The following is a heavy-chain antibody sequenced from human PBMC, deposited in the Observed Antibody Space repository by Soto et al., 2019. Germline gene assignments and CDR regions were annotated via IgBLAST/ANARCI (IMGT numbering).Heavy chain of an antibody. CDR3: ARLAIEMATITNIED. D-gene: IGHD5-12*01. J-gene: IGHJ4*02. CDR2: IDPSDSYT. V-gene: IGHV5-10-1*01. CDR1: GYSFSSYL. Sequence: PGGSLKISCKGSGYSFSSYLISRGRQMPREGLEWMGRIDPSDSYTNYSPSFQGHVTISADKSISTAYLQWSSLKASDTAMYYCARLAIEMATITNIEDWGQGTRVTVSS.